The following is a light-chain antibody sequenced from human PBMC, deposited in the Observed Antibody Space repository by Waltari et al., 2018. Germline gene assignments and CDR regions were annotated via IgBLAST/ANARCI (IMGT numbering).Light chain of an antibody. J-gene: IGLJ2*01. V-gene: IGLV3-1*01. CDR3: QAWDTRNVI. CDR2: EDG. Sequence: SYELTQPPSVSVSPGQTASITCSGDKLGDKFVYWYQQKPGQSPVLVIYEDGKGPSGIPERFSGSNSGNTATLTISGTQAMDGADYYCQAWDTRNVIFGGGTKLTVL. CDR1: KLGDKF.